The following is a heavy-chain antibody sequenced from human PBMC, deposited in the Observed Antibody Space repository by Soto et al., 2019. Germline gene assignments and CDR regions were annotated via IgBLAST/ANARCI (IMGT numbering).Heavy chain of an antibody. Sequence: PETLSLTSHVSGGSISTSDCWSCVRQPPGKGLEWIGEIYHSGSTNYNPSLKSRVTISVDKSKNQFSLKLSSVTAADTAVYYCARVQDIVVGGVAYYYGMDVWGQGTTVT. V-gene: IGHV4-4*03. J-gene: IGHJ6*02. CDR2: IYHSGST. D-gene: IGHD2-15*01. CDR1: GGSISTSDC. CDR3: ARVQDIVVGGVAYYYGMDV.